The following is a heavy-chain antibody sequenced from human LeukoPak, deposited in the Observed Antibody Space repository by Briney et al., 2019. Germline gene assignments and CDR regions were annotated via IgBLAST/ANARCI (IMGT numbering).Heavy chain of an antibody. CDR1: GGSFGGYY. D-gene: IGHD4-17*01. CDR3: ARDNNQDYGDYVPDFYFDY. J-gene: IGHJ4*02. CDR2: INHSGST. V-gene: IGHV4-34*01. Sequence: KTSETLSLTCAVYGGSFGGYYWSWIRQPPGKGLEWIGEINHSGSTNYNPSLKSRVTMSVDTSKNQFSLKLSSVTAADTAVYYCARDNNQDYGDYVPDFYFDYWGQGTLVTVSS.